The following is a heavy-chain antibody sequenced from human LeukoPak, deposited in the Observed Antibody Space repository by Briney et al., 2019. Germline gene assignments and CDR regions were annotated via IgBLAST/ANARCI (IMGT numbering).Heavy chain of an antibody. CDR1: GGSFSGYY. CDR3: ARGCYDILTGYYKGGGFDP. J-gene: IGHJ5*02. V-gene: IGHV4-34*01. Sequence: SETLSLTCAVYGGSFSGYYWSWIRQPPGKGLEWIGEINHSGSTNYNPSLKSRVTISVDTSKNQFSLKLSSVTAADTAVYYCARGCYDILTGYYKGGGFDPWGQGTLVTVSS. D-gene: IGHD3-9*01. CDR2: INHSGST.